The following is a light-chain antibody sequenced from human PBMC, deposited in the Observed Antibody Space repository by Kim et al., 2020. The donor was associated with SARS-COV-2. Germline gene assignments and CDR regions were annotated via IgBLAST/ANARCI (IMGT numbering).Light chain of an antibody. Sequence: WSPGKTATLSCRASQSVSNFLAWYQQKPGQAPRLLIYDASNRAPGIPARFSGSGSGTDFTLTISSLEPEDFAVYYCQQRTNWPPFTFGQGTKLEI. J-gene: IGKJ2*01. CDR1: QSVSNF. CDR2: DAS. V-gene: IGKV3-11*01. CDR3: QQRTNWPPFT.